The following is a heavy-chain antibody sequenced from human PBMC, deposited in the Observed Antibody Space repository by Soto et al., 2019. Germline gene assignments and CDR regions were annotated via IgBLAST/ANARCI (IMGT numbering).Heavy chain of an antibody. V-gene: IGHV1-24*01. CDR1: GYTLTELS. CDR2: FDPEDGET. J-gene: IGHJ3*01. CDR3: AAVWAVSGRISEGDTFDV. D-gene: IGHD5-12*01. Sequence: ASVKVSCKVSGYTLTELSMHWVRQAPGKGLEWMGGFDPEDGETIYAQKFQGRVTMTEDTSTDTAYMELSSLRSEDTAVYYCAAVWAVSGRISEGDTFDVWGQGTMVTVSS.